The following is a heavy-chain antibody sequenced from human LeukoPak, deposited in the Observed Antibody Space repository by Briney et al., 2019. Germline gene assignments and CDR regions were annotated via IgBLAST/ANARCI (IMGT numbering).Heavy chain of an antibody. Sequence: GESLKISCKSSGYSFTKYRIGWVRQMPGKGLEWMGITYPDDSDIRYSPSFQGQVTISADNSIGTVYLQWSSLKASDTAMYYCARRLYSSAWRVKAFDIWGQGTMVTVPS. J-gene: IGHJ3*02. CDR3: ARRLYSSAWRVKAFDI. V-gene: IGHV5-51*01. D-gene: IGHD6-19*01. CDR1: GYSFTKYR. CDR2: TYPDDSDI.